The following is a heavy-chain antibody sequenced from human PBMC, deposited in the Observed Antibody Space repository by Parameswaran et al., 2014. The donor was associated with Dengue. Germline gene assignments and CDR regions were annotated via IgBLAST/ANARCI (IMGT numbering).Heavy chain of an antibody. D-gene: IGHD5-18*01. J-gene: IGHJ3*02. CDR3: ASGGYSYGYGAFDI. Sequence: VRQAPGQGLEWMGIINPSGGSTSYAQKFQGRVTMTRDTSTSTVYMELSSLRSEDTAVYYCASGGYSYGYGAFDIWGQGTMVTVSS. V-gene: IGHV1-46*01. CDR2: INPSGGST.